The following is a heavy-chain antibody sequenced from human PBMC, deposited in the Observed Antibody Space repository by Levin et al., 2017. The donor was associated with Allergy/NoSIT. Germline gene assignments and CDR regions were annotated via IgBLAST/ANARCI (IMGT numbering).Heavy chain of an antibody. V-gene: IGHV1-46*01. J-gene: IGHJ5*02. CDR3: ARDDQGGWGSFDP. CDR1: GYTFTFHY. CDR2: INPSGGST. Sequence: ASVKVSCKASGYTFTFHYIHWVRQAPGQGLEWMGIINPSGGSTTYAQQFQGRVTMTRDTSTTTVYMELSSLRSEDTAIYYCARDDQGGWGSFDPWGQGTLVTVSS. D-gene: IGHD3-16*01.